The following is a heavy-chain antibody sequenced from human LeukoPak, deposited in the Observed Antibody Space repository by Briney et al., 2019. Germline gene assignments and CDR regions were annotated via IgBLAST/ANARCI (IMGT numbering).Heavy chain of an antibody. CDR3: ARLMTTSDSDWFDP. J-gene: IGHJ5*02. D-gene: IGHD4-11*01. CDR2: IYSGGVP. Sequence: GGSLRLSCAASGFSVSSNYMSWVRQAPGKGLEWVSVIYSGGVPYYADSVKDRFTISRDNSKNTLYLQMNSLRAEDTAVYYCARLMTTSDSDWFDPWGQGTLVTVSS. V-gene: IGHV3-66*04. CDR1: GFSVSSNY.